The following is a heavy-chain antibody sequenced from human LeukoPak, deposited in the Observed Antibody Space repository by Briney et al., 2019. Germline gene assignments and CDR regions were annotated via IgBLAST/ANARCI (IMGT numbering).Heavy chain of an antibody. Sequence: QPGRSLRLSCAASGFTFRNYAIYWVRQAPGKGLDWVAVISYDATSTFYADSVKGRFTISRDNSNNTLYLHMNSLRPEDTAVYYCARGLSPGNSEDLDFYYYGMDVWGKGTTVTVSS. D-gene: IGHD4-11*01. CDR3: ARGLSPGNSEDLDFYYYGMDV. J-gene: IGHJ6*04. V-gene: IGHV3-30*04. CDR1: GFTFRNYA. CDR2: ISYDATST.